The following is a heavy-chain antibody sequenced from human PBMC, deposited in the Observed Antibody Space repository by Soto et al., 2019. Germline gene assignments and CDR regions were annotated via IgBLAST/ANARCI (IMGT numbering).Heavy chain of an antibody. CDR2: ISAHNGNT. D-gene: IGHD1-1*01. CDR3: ARGRYGDY. CDR1: GYGFTTYG. J-gene: IGHJ4*02. Sequence: GAEVKKPGASVKVSCKGSGYGFTTYGITWVRQAPGQGLEWMAWISAHNGNTNYAQKVQGRFTVTRDTSTSTAYMELRSLRYDDTAVYYCARGRYGDYWGQGALVTVSS. V-gene: IGHV1-18*01.